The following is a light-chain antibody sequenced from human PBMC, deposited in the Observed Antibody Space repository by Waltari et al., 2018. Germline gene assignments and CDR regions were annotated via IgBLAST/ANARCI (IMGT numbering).Light chain of an antibody. CDR3: SSYTSSSTVI. Sequence: QSALTQPASVSGSPGQSITIPCTGTSSDVGGYNSVSWYQQHPGKVPKLMIYDVSNRPSGVSNRFSGSKSGNTASLTISGLQAEDEADYYCSSYTSSSTVIFGGGTKLTVL. CDR1: SSDVGGYNS. J-gene: IGLJ2*01. CDR2: DVS. V-gene: IGLV2-14*03.